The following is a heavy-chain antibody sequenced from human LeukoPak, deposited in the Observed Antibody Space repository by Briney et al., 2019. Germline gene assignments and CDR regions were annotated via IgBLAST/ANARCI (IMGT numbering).Heavy chain of an antibody. J-gene: IGHJ4*02. Sequence: SETLSLTCTVSGGSISSYYWSWIRQPPGKGLEWIGYIYYSGSTNYNPSLKSRVTISVDTSKNQFSLKLSSVTAADTAVYYCARAYPNSFFDYWGQGTLVTVSS. CDR1: GGSISSYY. V-gene: IGHV4-59*01. D-gene: IGHD2-15*01. CDR3: ARAYPNSFFDY. CDR2: IYYSGST.